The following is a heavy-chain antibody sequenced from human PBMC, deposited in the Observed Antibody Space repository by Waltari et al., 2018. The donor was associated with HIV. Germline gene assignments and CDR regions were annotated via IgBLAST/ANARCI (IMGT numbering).Heavy chain of an antibody. CDR1: GYTFTSYY. CDR2: SNPSGGST. V-gene: IGHV1-46*01. CDR3: ARSPRRSGAIDY. J-gene: IGHJ4*02. Sequence: QVQLVQSGAEVKKPGASVKVSCKASGYTFTSYYMHWVRQAPGQGREWMGISNPSGGSTSYAQKFQGRVTMTRDTATSTVYMELSSLGSEDTAVYYCARSPRRSGAIDYWGQGTLVTVSS. D-gene: IGHD3-3*01.